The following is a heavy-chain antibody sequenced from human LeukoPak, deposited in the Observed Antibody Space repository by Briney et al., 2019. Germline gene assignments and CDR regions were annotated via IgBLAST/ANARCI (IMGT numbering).Heavy chain of an antibody. CDR2: INHSGST. CDR3: AIRLRSFPNWFDP. D-gene: IGHD3-3*01. J-gene: IGHJ5*02. Sequence: SETLSHTCADYGGSFSGYYWSWIRQPPGKGLEWIGEINHSGSTNYNPSLKSRVTISVDTSKNQFSLKLSSVTAADTAVYYCAIRLRSFPNWFDPWGQGTLVTVSS. CDR1: GGSFSGYY. V-gene: IGHV4-34*01.